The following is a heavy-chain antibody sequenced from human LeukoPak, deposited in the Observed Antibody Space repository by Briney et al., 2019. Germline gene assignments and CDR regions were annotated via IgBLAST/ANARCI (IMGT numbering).Heavy chain of an antibody. V-gene: IGHV3-74*01. CDR3: ARDGYSFGHDFDY. J-gene: IGHJ4*02. CDR1: GFTFSSYW. Sequence: PGGSLRLSCAASGFTFSSYWMHWVRHTPGKGLVWVSRIKGDGSSTSYADSVKGRFTIYSDNAKTSLYLQMNRLRAEDTAVYYCARDGYSFGHDFDYWGQGTLVTVSS. D-gene: IGHD5-18*01. CDR2: IKGDGSST.